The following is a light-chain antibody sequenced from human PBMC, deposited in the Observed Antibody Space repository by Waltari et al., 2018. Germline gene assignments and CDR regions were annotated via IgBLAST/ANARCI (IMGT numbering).Light chain of an antibody. CDR3: QQYHNWPPLT. V-gene: IGKV3D-15*01. CDR2: GAS. CDR1: QSMTSD. Sequence: CRASQSMTSDVAWYQQKPGQAPSLLIYGASTRATDIPGRFSGSGSGTEFNLTISSLQSEDFAVYYCQQYHNWPPLTFGGGTKVEIK. J-gene: IGKJ4*01.